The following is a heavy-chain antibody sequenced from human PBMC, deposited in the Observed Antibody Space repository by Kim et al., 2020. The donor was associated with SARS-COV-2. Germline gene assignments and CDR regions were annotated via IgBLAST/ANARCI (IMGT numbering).Heavy chain of an antibody. Sequence: SETLSLTCAVYGGSFSGYYWSWIRQPPGKGLEWIGEINHSGSTNYNPSLKSRVTISVDTSKNQFSLKLSSVTAADTAVYYCAKLPGLRGYSYGLAYRPDYWGQGTLVTVSS. CDR3: AKLPGLRGYSYGLAYRPDY. J-gene: IGHJ4*02. CDR1: GGSFSGYY. D-gene: IGHD5-18*01. CDR2: INHSGST. V-gene: IGHV4-34*01.